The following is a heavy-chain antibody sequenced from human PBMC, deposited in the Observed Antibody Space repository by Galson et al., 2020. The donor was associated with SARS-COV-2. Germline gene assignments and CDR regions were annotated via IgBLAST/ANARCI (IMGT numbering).Heavy chain of an antibody. V-gene: IGHV1-2*04. Sequence: ASVKVSCKASGYTFTGYYMHWVRQAPGQGLEWMGWINPNSGGTNYAQKFQGWVTMTRDTSLSTAYMELSRLRSDDTAVYYCARDSGHTRYWFDYWGQGTLVTVSS. CDR3: ARDSGHTRYWFDY. CDR2: INPNSGGT. J-gene: IGHJ4*02. CDR1: GYTFTGYY. D-gene: IGHD2-8*02.